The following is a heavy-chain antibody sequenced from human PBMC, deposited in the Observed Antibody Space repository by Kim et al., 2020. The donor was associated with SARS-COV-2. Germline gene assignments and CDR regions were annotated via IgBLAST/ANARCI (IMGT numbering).Heavy chain of an antibody. CDR3: AREGRAYCGGDCYPNWFDP. V-gene: IGHV4-31*03. CDR1: GGSISSGGYY. Sequence: SETLSLTCTVSGGSISSGGYYWSWIRQHPGKGLEWIGYIYYSGSTYYNPSLKSRVTISVDTSKNQFSLKLSSVTAADTAVYYCAREGRAYCGGDCYPNWFDPWGQGTLVTVSS. D-gene: IGHD2-21*02. CDR2: IYYSGST. J-gene: IGHJ5*02.